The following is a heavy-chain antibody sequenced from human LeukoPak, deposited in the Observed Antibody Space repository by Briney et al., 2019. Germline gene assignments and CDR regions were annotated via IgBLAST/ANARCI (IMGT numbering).Heavy chain of an antibody. CDR3: AKVARLYYYGSGNYRFGDFDY. J-gene: IGHJ4*02. CDR2: ISGSGGST. V-gene: IGHV3-23*01. Sequence: GGSLRLSCAAAGFTFSSYGMSWVRQAPGKGLEWVSGISGSGGSTYYADSVKGRFTISRDDSKNTLYLQMNSLRAEVTAVYYCAKVARLYYYGSGNYRFGDFDYWGQGTLVTVSS. D-gene: IGHD3-10*01. CDR1: GFTFSSYG.